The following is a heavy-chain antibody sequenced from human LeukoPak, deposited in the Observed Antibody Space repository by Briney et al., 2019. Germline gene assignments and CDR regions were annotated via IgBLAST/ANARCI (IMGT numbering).Heavy chain of an antibody. CDR3: ARDALEYYGSGSYQDY. V-gene: IGHV3-11*01. J-gene: IGHJ4*02. D-gene: IGHD3-10*01. Sequence: GSLRLSCAASGFTFSDYYMSWIRQAPGKGLEWVSYISSSGSTIYYADSVKGRFTISRDNAKNSLYLQMNSLRAEDTAVYYCARDALEYYGSGSYQDYWGQGTLVTVSS. CDR1: GFTFSDYY. CDR2: ISSSGSTI.